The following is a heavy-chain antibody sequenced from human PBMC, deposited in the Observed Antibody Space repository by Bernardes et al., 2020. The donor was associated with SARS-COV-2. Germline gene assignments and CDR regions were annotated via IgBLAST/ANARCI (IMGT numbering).Heavy chain of an antibody. D-gene: IGHD3-3*01. J-gene: IGHJ4*02. Sequence: ASVKVSCKASGYTFTSYGISWVRQAPGQGLEWMGWISAYNGNTNYAQKLQGRVTMTTDTSTSTAYMALRSLRSDDTAVYYCARTYYDFWSGSFDYWGQGTLVTGSS. V-gene: IGHV1-18*01. CDR3: ARTYYDFWSGSFDY. CDR1: GYTFTSYG. CDR2: ISAYNGNT.